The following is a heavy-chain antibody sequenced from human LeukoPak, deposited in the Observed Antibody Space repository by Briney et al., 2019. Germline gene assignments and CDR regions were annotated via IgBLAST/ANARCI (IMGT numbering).Heavy chain of an antibody. CDR3: ARVEDSECWFDP. D-gene: IGHD2/OR15-2a*01. Sequence: PSQTLSLTCTVSGGSISSYYWSWIRQPAGKGLEWIGHTYTSGSTNYNPSLKSRVTMSVDTSKNQFSLKLTSVTAADTAVYYCARVEDSECWFDPWGQGTLVTVSS. V-gene: IGHV4-4*07. J-gene: IGHJ5*02. CDR2: TYTSGST. CDR1: GGSISSYY.